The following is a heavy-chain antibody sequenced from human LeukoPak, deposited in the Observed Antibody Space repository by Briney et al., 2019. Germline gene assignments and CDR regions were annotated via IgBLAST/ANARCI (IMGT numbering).Heavy chain of an antibody. CDR1: GGSFSGYY. D-gene: IGHD3-10*01. CDR2: INHSGST. V-gene: IGHV4-34*01. CDR3: ARGPYYYGSGSPIDY. J-gene: IGHJ4*02. Sequence: SETLSLTCAVHGGSFSGYYWSWIRQPPGKGLEWIGEINHSGSTNYNPSLKSRVTISVDTSKNQFSLKLSSVTAADTAVYYCARGPYYYGSGSPIDYWGQGTLVTVSS.